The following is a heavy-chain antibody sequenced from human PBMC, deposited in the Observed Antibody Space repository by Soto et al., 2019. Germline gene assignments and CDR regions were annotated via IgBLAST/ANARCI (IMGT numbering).Heavy chain of an antibody. J-gene: IGHJ6*02. D-gene: IGHD3-10*02. CDR3: ARAYVDLDV. CDR2: MNPKSGYT. Sequence: ASVKVSCKASGYTFSSYDINWVRQATGQGLEWMGWMNPKSGYTGYAQKFQGRVTMTRDTSISTAYMEVSSLRSEDTAIYYCARAYVDLDVWGQGTTVTVSS. V-gene: IGHV1-8*01. CDR1: GYTFSSYD.